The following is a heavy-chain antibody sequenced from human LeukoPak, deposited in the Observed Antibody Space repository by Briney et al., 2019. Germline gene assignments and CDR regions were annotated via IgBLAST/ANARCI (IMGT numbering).Heavy chain of an antibody. J-gene: IGHJ4*02. CDR1: GFTFSSYE. CDR2: ITTSGSTI. CDR3: VRDYRGFDY. D-gene: IGHD1-26*01. Sequence: PGGSLRLSCAASGFTFSSYELNWVRQAPGKGLEWVSYITTSGSTIYYADSVKGRFTISRENAKNSLYLQMNSLRAEDTAVYYCVRDYRGFDYWGQGTLVTVSP. V-gene: IGHV3-48*03.